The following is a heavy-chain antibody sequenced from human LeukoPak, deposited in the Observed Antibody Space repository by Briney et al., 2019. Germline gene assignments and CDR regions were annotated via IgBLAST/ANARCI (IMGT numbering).Heavy chain of an antibody. D-gene: IGHD3-9*01. V-gene: IGHV3-21*01. CDR2: ISSSSSYI. CDR1: GFTFSSYS. J-gene: IGHJ6*02. CDR3: ARDYDILTGYYYYGMDV. Sequence: GGSLRLSCAASGFTFSSYSMNWVRQAPGKGLEWVSSISSSSSYIYYADSAKGRFTISRDNAKNSLYLQMNSLRAEDTAVYYCARDYDILTGYYYYGMDVWGQGATVTVSS.